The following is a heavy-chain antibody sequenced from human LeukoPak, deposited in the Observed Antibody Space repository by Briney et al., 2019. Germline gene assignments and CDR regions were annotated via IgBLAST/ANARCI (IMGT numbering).Heavy chain of an antibody. D-gene: IGHD4-23*01. CDR3: ARGSTHFYSGNQGLDY. Sequence: GGSLRLSCVASGFSISTYYMTWVRQAPGKGLEWVSVIYSGGNIYYADSVKGRFIISRDNSKNTLYLQMNSLRAEDTAVYYCARGSTHFYSGNQGLDYWGQGTLVTVSS. V-gene: IGHV3-66*01. CDR2: IYSGGNI. J-gene: IGHJ4*02. CDR1: GFSISTYY.